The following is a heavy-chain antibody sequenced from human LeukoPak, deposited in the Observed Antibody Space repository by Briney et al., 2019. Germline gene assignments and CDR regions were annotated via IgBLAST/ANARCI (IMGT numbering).Heavy chain of an antibody. CDR2: IYYSGSP. Sequence: SETLSLTCTVSGGAISRGGYYWSWTRQLPEKGLEWIGYIYYSGSPYYNPSLKSRVTISIDTSKNHFSLQLSSVTAADTAVYYWVTLVVDTESFDFWGQGTLVTVSS. D-gene: IGHD3/OR15-3a*01. CDR3: VTLVVDTESFDF. CDR1: GGAISRGGYY. V-gene: IGHV4-31*03. J-gene: IGHJ4*02.